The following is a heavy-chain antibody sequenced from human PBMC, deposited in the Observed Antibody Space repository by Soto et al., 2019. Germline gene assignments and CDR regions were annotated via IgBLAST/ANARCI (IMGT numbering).Heavy chain of an antibody. J-gene: IGHJ4*02. D-gene: IGHD3-22*01. Sequence: LRLSCAASGFTFSSYGMHWVRQAPGKGLEWVAVISYDGSNKYYADSVKGRFTISRDNSKNTLYLQMNSLRAEDTAVYYCAKGGPRVVVITWVDYWGQGTLVTVSS. CDR2: ISYDGSNK. V-gene: IGHV3-30*18. CDR3: AKGGPRVVVITWVDY. CDR1: GFTFSSYG.